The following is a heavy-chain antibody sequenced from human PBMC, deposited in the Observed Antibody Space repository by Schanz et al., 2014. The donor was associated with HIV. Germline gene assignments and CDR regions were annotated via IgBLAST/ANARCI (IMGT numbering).Heavy chain of an antibody. CDR2: ISYDGSNK. V-gene: IGHV3-30*04. J-gene: IGHJ6*02. CDR3: ARVANWDYYGMDV. Sequence: QVQLVESGGGLVKPGGSLRLSCAASGFTFSSYAMHWGRQAPGKGLEGEEVISYDGSNKYYADSVKGRFTISRDNSKNTLFLQMNSLRGEDTAVYYCARVANWDYYGMDVWGRGTTVTVSS. D-gene: IGHD3-16*01. CDR1: GFTFSSYA.